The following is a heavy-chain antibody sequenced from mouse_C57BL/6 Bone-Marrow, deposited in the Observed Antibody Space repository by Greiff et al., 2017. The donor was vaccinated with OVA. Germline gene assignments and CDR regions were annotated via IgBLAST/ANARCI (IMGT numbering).Heavy chain of an antibody. D-gene: IGHD3-1*01. Sequence: EVHLVESGGGLVKPGGSLKLSCAASGFTFSSYAMSWVRQTPEKRLEWVATISDGGSYTYYPANVKGRFTISRDNAKNNLYLQMSHLKSEDTAMYYCAREGFRGAYWGQGTLVTVSA. CDR3: AREGFRGAY. CDR2: ISDGGSYT. J-gene: IGHJ3*01. CDR1: GFTFSSYA. V-gene: IGHV5-4*01.